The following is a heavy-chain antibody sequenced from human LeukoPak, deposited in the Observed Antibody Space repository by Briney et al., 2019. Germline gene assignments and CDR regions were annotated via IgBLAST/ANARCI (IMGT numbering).Heavy chain of an antibody. V-gene: IGHV4-30-2*01. D-gene: IGHD6-6*01. Sequence: PSQTLSLTCTVSGGSISSGGYYWSWIRQPPGKGLEWIGYIYHSGSTYYNPSLKSRVTISVDRSKNQFSLKLSSVTAADTAVYYCARVLLVYSSPFSPWFDYWGQGTLVTVSS. CDR2: IYHSGST. CDR3: ARVLLVYSSPFSPWFDY. CDR1: GGSISSGGYY. J-gene: IGHJ4*02.